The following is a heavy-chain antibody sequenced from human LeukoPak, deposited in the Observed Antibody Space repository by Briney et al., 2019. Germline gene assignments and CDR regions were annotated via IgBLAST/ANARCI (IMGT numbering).Heavy chain of an antibody. V-gene: IGHV3-21*01. Sequence: PGGSLRLSCAASGFTFSSYSMNWVRQAPGKGLEWVSSISSSSSYIYYADSVKGRFTISRDNAKNSLYLQMNSLRAEDTAVYYCAGDRPTQGFTILGVVIGSDAFDIWGQGTMVTVSS. CDR1: GFTFSSYS. J-gene: IGHJ3*02. D-gene: IGHD3-3*01. CDR2: ISSSSSYI. CDR3: AGDRPTQGFTILGVVIGSDAFDI.